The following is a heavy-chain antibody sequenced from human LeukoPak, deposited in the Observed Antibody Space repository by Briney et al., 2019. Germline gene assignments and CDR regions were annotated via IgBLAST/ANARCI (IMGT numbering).Heavy chain of an antibody. V-gene: IGHV4-34*01. CDR1: GGSFSGYY. CDR3: ARGPSEAGATADY. Sequence: SETLSLTCAVYGGSFSGYYWSWIRQPPGKGLEWIGEINHSGSTNYNPSLKSRVTISVDTSKNQFSLKLSSVTAADTAVYYCARGPSEAGATADYWGQGTLVTVSS. D-gene: IGHD1-26*01. J-gene: IGHJ4*02. CDR2: INHSGST.